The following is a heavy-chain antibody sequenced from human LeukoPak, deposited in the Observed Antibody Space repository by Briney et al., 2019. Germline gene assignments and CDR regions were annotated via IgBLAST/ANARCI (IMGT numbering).Heavy chain of an antibody. CDR2: ISAYNGNT. V-gene: IGHV1-18*01. D-gene: IGHD3-22*01. J-gene: IGHJ3*02. CDR3: ARGITMIVVDPKAFDI. Sequence: GASVKVSCKASGYTFTSYGISWVRQAPGQGLEWVGWISAYNGNTNYAQKLQGRVTMTTDTPTSTAYMELRSLRSDDTAVYYCARGITMIVVDPKAFDIWGQGTMVTVSS. CDR1: GYTFTSYG.